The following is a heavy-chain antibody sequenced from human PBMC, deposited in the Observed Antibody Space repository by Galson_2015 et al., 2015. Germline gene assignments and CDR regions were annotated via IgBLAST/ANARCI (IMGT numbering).Heavy chain of an antibody. V-gene: IGHV5-51*01. CDR1: GYSFTNYW. J-gene: IGHJ4*02. CDR2: IYPGDSDT. Sequence: QSGAEVKKPGESLKVSCKGSGYSFTNYWIGWVRQMPGKGLELMGIIYPGDSDTRYSPSFQGQVTISADKSISTAYLQWSSLKASDTAMYYCARRYCSTTSCFAPFDYGGRGTLVTVSS. D-gene: IGHD2-2*01. CDR3: ARRYCSTTSCFAPFDY.